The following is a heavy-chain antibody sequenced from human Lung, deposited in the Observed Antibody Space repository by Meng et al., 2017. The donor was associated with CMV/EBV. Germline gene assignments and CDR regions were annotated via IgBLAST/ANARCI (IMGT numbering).Heavy chain of an antibody. Sequence: VRRVQRGAEVMKPGASVNGSCKPSGSPFADYQIDWVQRAPVQGLEWVEIKNPRDGDTSHSQKLRGRVTLTRDTSTSTAYMELSSLSSGDTAVYLCARERDATYYFHNWGQGTLVTVSS. CDR3: ARERDATYYFHN. J-gene: IGHJ4*02. V-gene: IGHV1-46*04. D-gene: IGHD5-24*01. CDR1: GSPFADYQ. CDR2: KNPRDGDT.